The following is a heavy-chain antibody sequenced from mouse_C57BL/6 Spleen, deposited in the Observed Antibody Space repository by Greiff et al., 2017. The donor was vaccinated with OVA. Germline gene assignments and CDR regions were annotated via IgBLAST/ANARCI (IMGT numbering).Heavy chain of an antibody. CDR1: GFSFTSYA. CDR3: ARKWDGSSYAMDY. D-gene: IGHD1-1*01. J-gene: IGHJ4*01. Sequence: VQRVESGPGLVAPSQSLSITCTVSGFSFTSYAISWVRQPPGKGLEWLGVIWTGGGTNYNSALKSRLSISKDNSKSQVFLKMNSLQTDDTARYYCARKWDGSSYAMDYWGQGTSVTVSS. CDR2: IWTGGGT. V-gene: IGHV2-9-1*01.